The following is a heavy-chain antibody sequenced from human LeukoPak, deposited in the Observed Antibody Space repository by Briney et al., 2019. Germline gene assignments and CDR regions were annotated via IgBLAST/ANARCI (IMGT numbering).Heavy chain of an antibody. Sequence: SETLSLTCSVAGESISRGSYSWSWIRQPPGRGLEWIGYIYYTGSTYYNPSLKSRLTISADTSNNQFSLKLSSVTAADTAVYYCARDHKSTALPSDYWGQGTLVTVSS. V-gene: IGHV4-30-2*01. D-gene: IGHD2-15*01. J-gene: IGHJ4*02. CDR2: IYYTGST. CDR3: ARDHKSTALPSDY. CDR1: GESISRGSYS.